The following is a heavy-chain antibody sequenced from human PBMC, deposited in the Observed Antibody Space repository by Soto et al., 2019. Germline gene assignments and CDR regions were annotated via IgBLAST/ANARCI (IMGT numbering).Heavy chain of an antibody. CDR3: AKEVWSGPMDV. Sequence: GSLRLSCAASGFTVSNNYMTWVRQAPGKGLEWVSFIYSSGSTYYADSVKGRFTISRDNSKNTLYLQMNSLRAEDTAVYYCAKEVWSGPMDVWGQGTTVTVSS. D-gene: IGHD3-3*01. J-gene: IGHJ6*02. V-gene: IGHV3-66*03. CDR2: IYSSGST. CDR1: GFTVSNNY.